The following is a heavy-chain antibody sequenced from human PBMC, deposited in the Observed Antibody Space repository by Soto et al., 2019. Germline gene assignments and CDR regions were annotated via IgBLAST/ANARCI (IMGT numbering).Heavy chain of an antibody. CDR1: GLSFNNYD. CDR3: AKDIYFDFWSGSSFDF. J-gene: IGHJ4*02. Sequence: EVQLLESGGGLVQPGGSLRLSCAGSGLSFNNYDMSWVLQAPGKGPEWVSGISGSGDNTHYADSVKGRYTISRDNSKHTLYLQINSLKAEDTAVYWWAKDIYFDFWSGSSFDFWGQGTLISVSS. D-gene: IGHD3-3*01. CDR2: ISGSGDNT. V-gene: IGHV3-23*01.